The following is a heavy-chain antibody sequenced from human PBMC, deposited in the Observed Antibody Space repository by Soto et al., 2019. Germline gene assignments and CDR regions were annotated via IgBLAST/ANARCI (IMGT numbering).Heavy chain of an antibody. CDR3: ARASPLDY. CDR2: LWYDGSNQ. V-gene: IGHV3-33*01. CDR1: GFTFGSYG. J-gene: IGHJ4*02. Sequence: VQLVEYGGGVVQPGRSLRLSCAASGFTFGSYGMHWVRQAPGKGLEWVAVLWYDGSNQNYVDSVKGRFTISGDSSKNTVDLPMNSLRDEDTALYYCARASPLDYWRQGTLVTVSS.